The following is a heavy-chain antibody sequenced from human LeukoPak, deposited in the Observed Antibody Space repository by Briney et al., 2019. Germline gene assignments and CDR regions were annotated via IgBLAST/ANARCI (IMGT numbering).Heavy chain of an antibody. D-gene: IGHD5-18*01. V-gene: IGHV3-48*03. CDR2: ISSSGSTI. CDR3: ARVIGTAMGDYYYYGMDV. Sequence: PGGSLRLSCAASGFTFSSYEMNWVRQAPGKGLEWVSYISSSGSTIYYADSVEGRFTISRDNAKNSLYLQMNSLRAEDTAVYYCARVIGTAMGDYYYYGMDVWGQGTTVTVSS. J-gene: IGHJ6*02. CDR1: GFTFSSYE.